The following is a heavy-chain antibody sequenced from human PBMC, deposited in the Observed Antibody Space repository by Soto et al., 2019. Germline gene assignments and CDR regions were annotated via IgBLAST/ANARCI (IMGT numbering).Heavy chain of an antibody. CDR1: GFTFSSYA. D-gene: IGHD2-2*01. V-gene: IGHV3-23*01. CDR2: ISGSGGST. Sequence: EVQLLESGGGLVQPGGSLRLSCAASGFTFSSYAMSWVRQAPGKGLEWVSAISGSGGSTYYADSVKGRFTISRDNSKNTLYQQMNSLRAEDTAVYYCAKRDIVVVPAAMWSDQIYYYGMDVWGQGTTVTVSS. CDR3: AKRDIVVVPAAMWSDQIYYYGMDV. J-gene: IGHJ6*02.